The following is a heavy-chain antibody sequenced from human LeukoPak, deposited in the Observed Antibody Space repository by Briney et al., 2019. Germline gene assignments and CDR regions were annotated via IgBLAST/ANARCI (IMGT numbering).Heavy chain of an antibody. Sequence: PGGSLRLSCAASGFTFSSYSMNWVRQAPGKGLEWVSSISSSSSYIYYADSVKGRFTISRDNAKNSLYLQMNSLRAEDTAVYYCARAMRRAAMGAFDIWGQGTMVTVSS. CDR2: ISSSSSYI. CDR1: GFTFSSYS. V-gene: IGHV3-21*01. D-gene: IGHD2-2*01. J-gene: IGHJ3*02. CDR3: ARAMRRAAMGAFDI.